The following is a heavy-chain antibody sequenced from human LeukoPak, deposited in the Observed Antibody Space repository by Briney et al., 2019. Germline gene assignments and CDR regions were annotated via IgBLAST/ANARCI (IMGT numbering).Heavy chain of an antibody. CDR2: ISYDGSNK. CDR3: AKGAYNWKDGPEDY. CDR1: GFTFSSYG. J-gene: IGHJ4*02. Sequence: PGRSLRLSCAASGFTFSSYGMHWVRQAPGKGLEWVAVISYDGSNKYYADSVKGRFTISRDNSKNTLYLQMNSLRAEDTAVYYCAKGAYNWKDGPEDYWGQGTLVTVSS. D-gene: IGHD1-20*01. V-gene: IGHV3-30*18.